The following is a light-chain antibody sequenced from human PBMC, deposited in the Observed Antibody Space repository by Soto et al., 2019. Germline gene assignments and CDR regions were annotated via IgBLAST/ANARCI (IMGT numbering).Light chain of an antibody. CDR3: SSFTSRHTWV. V-gene: IGLV2-14*01. Sequence: QSALTQPASVSGSPGQSITISCTGTSSDVGGFNYVSWYQQHPGRAPKVMIFVVTIRPSGVSDRFSGSKSGNTASLSISGLQADDEADYYCSSFTSRHTWVFGGGTKLTVL. CDR1: SSDVGGFNY. J-gene: IGLJ3*02. CDR2: VVT.